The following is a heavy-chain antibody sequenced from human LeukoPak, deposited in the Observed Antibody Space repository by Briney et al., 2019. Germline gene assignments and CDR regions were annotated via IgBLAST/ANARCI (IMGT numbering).Heavy chain of an antibody. D-gene: IGHD3-3*01. CDR1: GFTFSRYW. CDR2: IKQDGSET. CDR3: ARDQYDTWSRRGNFDS. Sequence: GGSLRLSCAASGFTFSRYWMSWVRQTPRKGLEWVANIKQDGSETYYVDSLKGRFTISRDNAKNSLYLQMNSLRAEDTAVFYCARDQYDTWSRRGNFDSWGQGTLVIVSS. V-gene: IGHV3-7*03. J-gene: IGHJ4*02.